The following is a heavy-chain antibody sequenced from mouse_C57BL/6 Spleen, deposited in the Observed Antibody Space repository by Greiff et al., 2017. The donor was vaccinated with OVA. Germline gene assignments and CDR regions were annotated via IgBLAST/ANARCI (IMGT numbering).Heavy chain of an antibody. CDR2: ISDGGSYT. D-gene: IGHD1-1*01. Sequence: EVKLVESGGGLVKPGGSLKLSCAASGFTFSSYAMSWVRQTPEKRLEWVATISDGGSYTYYPDNVKGRFTISRDNAKNKLYLQMSHLKSEDTAMYYWARGKNYDGSSYVGYFDGWGKGTTVTVSS. CDR3: ARGKNYDGSSYVGYFDG. V-gene: IGHV5-4*03. CDR1: GFTFSSYA. J-gene: IGHJ1*03.